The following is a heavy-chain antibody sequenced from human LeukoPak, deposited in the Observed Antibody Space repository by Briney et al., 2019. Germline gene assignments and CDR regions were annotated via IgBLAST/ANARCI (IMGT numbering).Heavy chain of an antibody. V-gene: IGHV3-48*03. J-gene: IGHJ3*02. Sequence: GGSLRLSCAASGFTFSSYEMNWVRQAPGKGLEWVSYISSSGSTIYYADSVKGRFTISRDNAKNSLYLQMNGLRGEDTAVYYCARDRAPYSSSWYDAFDIWGQGTMVTVSS. CDR3: ARDRAPYSSSWYDAFDI. D-gene: IGHD6-13*01. CDR2: ISSSGSTI. CDR1: GFTFSSYE.